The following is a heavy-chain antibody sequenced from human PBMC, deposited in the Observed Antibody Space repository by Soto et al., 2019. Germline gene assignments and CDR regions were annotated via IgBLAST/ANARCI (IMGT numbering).Heavy chain of an antibody. CDR1: GGSISSGGYY. J-gene: IGHJ5*02. Sequence: SETLSLTYTVSGGSISSGGYYWRWIRQHPGKGLEWIRYIYYSGSTYYNPSLKSRVTISVDTSKNQFSLKLSSVTAADTAVYYCARDSDVYYYDSSGYYPWGQGTLVTVSS. CDR3: ARDSDVYYYDSSGYYP. CDR2: IYYSGST. V-gene: IGHV4-31*03. D-gene: IGHD3-22*01.